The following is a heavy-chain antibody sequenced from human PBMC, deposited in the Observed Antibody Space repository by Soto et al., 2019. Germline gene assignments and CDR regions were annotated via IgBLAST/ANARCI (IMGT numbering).Heavy chain of an antibody. CDR1: GGTFSSYA. CDR2: IIPIFGTA. J-gene: IGHJ3*02. D-gene: IGHD1-26*01. CDR3: ARVHHEWELLFGAFDI. Sequence: QVQLVQSGAEVKKPGSSVKVSCKASGGTFSSYAISWVRQAPGQGLEWMGGIIPIFGTANYAQKFQGRVTITVDESTSTAYMELSSLRSEDTAVYYCARVHHEWELLFGAFDIWGQGTMVTVSS. V-gene: IGHV1-69*01.